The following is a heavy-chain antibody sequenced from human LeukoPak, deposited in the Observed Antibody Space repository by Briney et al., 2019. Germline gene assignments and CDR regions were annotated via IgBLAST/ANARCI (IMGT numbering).Heavy chain of an antibody. CDR2: IDGGNGDT. J-gene: IGHJ4*02. CDR3: ARDQSRVIRVDFDY. D-gene: IGHD3-22*01. Sequence: ASVKVSCKTSGYTFGKYAIHWVRQAPGQRFEWMGWIDGGNGDTRFSQKFQDRVSFTRDTFATTVYMEVTSLRSEDTAVYYCARDQSRVIRVDFDYWGQGTLVTVSS. V-gene: IGHV1-3*01. CDR1: GYTFGKYA.